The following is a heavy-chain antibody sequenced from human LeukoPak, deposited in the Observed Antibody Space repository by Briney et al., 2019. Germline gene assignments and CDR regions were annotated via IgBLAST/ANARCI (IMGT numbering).Heavy chain of an antibody. D-gene: IGHD3-22*01. CDR3: ATLPRPDYDSSGYQNWFDP. CDR2: FDPEDGET. J-gene: IGHJ5*02. V-gene: IGHV1-24*01. CDR1: GYTLTELS. Sequence: ASVKVSCKVSGYTLTELSMHWVRQAPGKGLEWMGGFDPEDGETIYAQKFQGRVTMTEDTSTDTAYMELSSLRSEDTAVYYCATLPRPDYDSSGYQNWFDPWGQGTLVTVSS.